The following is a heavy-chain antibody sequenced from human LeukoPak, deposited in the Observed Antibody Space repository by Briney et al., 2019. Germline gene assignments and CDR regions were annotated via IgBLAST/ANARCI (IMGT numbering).Heavy chain of an antibody. V-gene: IGHV3-23*01. CDR1: GFTFANLA. Sequence: QPGGSLRLSCAASGFTFANLAMSWVRQAPGKGLEWVSDISDRGGIKNYADSVKGRFTISRDNSNNTLYLQMNSLRAEDTAVYFCAKKQTTTVTTLDYWGQGTLVTVSS. D-gene: IGHD4-17*01. CDR3: AKKQTTTVTTLDY. CDR2: ISDRGGIK. J-gene: IGHJ4*02.